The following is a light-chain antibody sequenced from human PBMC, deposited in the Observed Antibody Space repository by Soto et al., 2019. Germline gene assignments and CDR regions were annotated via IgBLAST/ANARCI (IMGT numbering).Light chain of an antibody. J-gene: IGKJ1*01. CDR2: AAS. Sequence: DIQMTQSPSSLSASVGDRVTITCRASQGMGKPLAWYQHKQGKVPKLLIYAASTLQSGVPSRFSGSGSGTDFTLTISSLQPEDVATYYCQRYDIAPWTFGQGTKVEIK. V-gene: IGKV1-27*01. CDR1: QGMGKP. CDR3: QRYDIAPWT.